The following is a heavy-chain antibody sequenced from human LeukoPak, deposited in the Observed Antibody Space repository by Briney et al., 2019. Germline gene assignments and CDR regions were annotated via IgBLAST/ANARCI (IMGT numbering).Heavy chain of an antibody. CDR1: GYTFASYG. D-gene: IGHD6-19*01. Sequence: SVKVSCKASGYTFASYGISWVRQAPGQGLEWMGRIIPILGIANYAQKFQGRVTITADKSTSTAYMELSSLRSEDTAVYYCARVRTVAGTGDDAFDIWGQGTMVTVSS. CDR3: ARVRTVAGTGDDAFDI. J-gene: IGHJ3*02. V-gene: IGHV1-69*04. CDR2: IIPILGIA.